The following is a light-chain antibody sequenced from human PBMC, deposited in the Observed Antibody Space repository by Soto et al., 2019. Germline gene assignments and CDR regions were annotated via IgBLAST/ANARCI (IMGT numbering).Light chain of an antibody. Sequence: QSVLTQPPSASGTPGQRVTISCSGSSSNIGSNTVNWYQQLPGTAPKLLIYSNNQRTSGVPDRFSGSKSGTSASLAISGLQSEDEADDYCAVWDVSLNGYVFGTGTKLTVL. CDR3: AVWDVSLNGYV. V-gene: IGLV1-44*01. CDR2: SNN. CDR1: SSNIGSNT. J-gene: IGLJ1*01.